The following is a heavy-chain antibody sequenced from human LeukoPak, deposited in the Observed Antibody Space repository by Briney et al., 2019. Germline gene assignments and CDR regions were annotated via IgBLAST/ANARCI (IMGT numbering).Heavy chain of an antibody. D-gene: IGHD5-18*01. CDR1: GYTFIKYA. V-gene: IGHV1-3*01. CDR3: ARRRYSYGYYFDY. Sequence: ASVKVSCKASGYTFIKYAMHWVRQAPGQRLEWMGWINAATGNTKYSQKLQGRVTMTTDTSTSTAYMELRSLRSDDTAVYYCARRRYSYGYYFDYWGQGTLVTVSS. J-gene: IGHJ4*02. CDR2: INAATGNT.